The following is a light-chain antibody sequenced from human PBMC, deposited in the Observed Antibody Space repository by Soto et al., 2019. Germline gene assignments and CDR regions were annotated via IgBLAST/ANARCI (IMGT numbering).Light chain of an antibody. CDR2: GAS. J-gene: IGKJ1*01. CDR1: QSTSSD. Sequence: EIIMTHSPATLSVFPCERATLSFRASQSTSSDLAWFQQKPGQAPRLIIHGASTRATGIPARFSGSGSGTEFTLTISRLEPEDFAVYYCQQYGDSPRTFGQGTKVDIK. CDR3: QQYGDSPRT. V-gene: IGKV3-15*01.